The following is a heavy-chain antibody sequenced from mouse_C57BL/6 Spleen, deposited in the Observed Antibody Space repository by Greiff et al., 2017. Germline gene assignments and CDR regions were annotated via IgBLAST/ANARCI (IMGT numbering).Heavy chain of an antibody. CDR3: AYGSSPYWYFDV. J-gene: IGHJ1*03. V-gene: IGHV1-82*01. CDR1: GYAFSSSW. CDR2: IYPGDGDT. D-gene: IGHD1-1*01. Sequence: QVQLKESGPELVKPGASVKISCKASGYAFSSSWMNWVKQRPGTGLEWIGRIYPGDGDTNYNGKFKGKATLTADKSSSTAYMQLSSLTSEDSAVYFCAYGSSPYWYFDVWGTGTTVTVSS.